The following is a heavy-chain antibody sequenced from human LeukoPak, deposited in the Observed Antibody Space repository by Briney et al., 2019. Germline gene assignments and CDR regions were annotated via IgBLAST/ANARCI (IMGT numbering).Heavy chain of an antibody. CDR2: FDPEDGET. CDR3: ATTFPSMVRGVIITSAAFDI. J-gene: IGHJ3*02. D-gene: IGHD3-10*01. CDR1: GYTLTELS. Sequence: ASVKVSCKVSGYTLTELSMHWVRQAPGKGLEWMGGFDPEDGETIYAQKFQGRVTMTEDTSTDTAYMELSSLRSEDTAVYYCATTFPSMVRGVIITSAAFDIWGQGTMVTVSS. V-gene: IGHV1-24*01.